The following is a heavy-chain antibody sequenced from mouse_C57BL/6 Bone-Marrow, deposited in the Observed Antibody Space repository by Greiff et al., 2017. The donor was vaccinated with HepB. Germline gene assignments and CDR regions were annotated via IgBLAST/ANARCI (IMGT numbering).Heavy chain of an antibody. J-gene: IGHJ2*01. D-gene: IGHD1-1*01. CDR1: GFTFSSYG. Sequence: EVKLVESGGDLVKPGGSLKLSCAASGFTFSSYGMSWVRQTPDKRLEWVATISSGGSYTYYPDSVKGRFTISRDNAKNTLYLQMSSLKSEDTAMYYCARHDYGSSSWGQGTTLTVSS. CDR2: ISSGGSYT. CDR3: ARHDYGSSS. V-gene: IGHV5-6*01.